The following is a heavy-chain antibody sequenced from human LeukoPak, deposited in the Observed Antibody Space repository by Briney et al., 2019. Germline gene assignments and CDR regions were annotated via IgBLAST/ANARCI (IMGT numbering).Heavy chain of an antibody. CDR3: ARPKGQWFGELLIDY. V-gene: IGHV1-46*01. Sequence: PSGGSTSYAQKFQGRVTMTRDTSTSTVYMELSSLRSEDTAVYYCARPKGQWFGELLIDYWGQGTLVTVSS. CDR2: PSGGST. D-gene: IGHD3-10*01. J-gene: IGHJ4*02.